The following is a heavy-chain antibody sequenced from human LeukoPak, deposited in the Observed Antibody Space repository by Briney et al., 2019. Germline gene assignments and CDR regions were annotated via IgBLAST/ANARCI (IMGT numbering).Heavy chain of an antibody. V-gene: IGHV1-58*02. CDR3: ARATPTRPIQLIDY. CDR2: IVIGSGNT. D-gene: IGHD4-11*01. Sequence: GTSVKVSCKASGFTFTSSAMQWVRQARGQRLEWIGWIVIGSGNTNYAQKFQERVTITRDMSTSTAYMELSSLRSEDTAVYYCARATPTRPIQLIDYWGQGTLVTVSS. J-gene: IGHJ4*02. CDR1: GFTFTSSA.